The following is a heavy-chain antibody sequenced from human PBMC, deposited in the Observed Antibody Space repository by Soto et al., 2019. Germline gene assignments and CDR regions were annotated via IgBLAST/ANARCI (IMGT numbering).Heavy chain of an antibody. CDR1: GFTFSSYA. V-gene: IGHV3-23*01. Sequence: GGSLRLSCAASGFTFSSYAMSWVRQAPGKGLEWVSAISGSGGSTYYADSVKGRFTISRDNSKNTLYLQMNSLGAEDTAVYYCAKPRIAARPGPWYFDLWGRGTLVTVSS. CDR3: AKPRIAARPGPWYFDL. D-gene: IGHD6-6*01. CDR2: ISGSGGST. J-gene: IGHJ2*01.